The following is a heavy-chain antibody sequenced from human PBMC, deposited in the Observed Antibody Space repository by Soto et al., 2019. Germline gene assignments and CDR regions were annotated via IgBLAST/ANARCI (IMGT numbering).Heavy chain of an antibody. CDR2: IIPIFGTA. CDR1: GGTFSSYA. CDR3: ARSPAGYSSSWSPYYFDY. D-gene: IGHD6-13*01. J-gene: IGHJ4*02. V-gene: IGHV1-69*13. Sequence: SVKVSCKASGGTFSSYAISWVRQAPGQGLEWMGGIIPIFGTANYAQKFQGRVTITADESTSTAYMELSSLRSEDTAVYYCARSPAGYSSSWSPYYFDYWGQGTLVTVSS.